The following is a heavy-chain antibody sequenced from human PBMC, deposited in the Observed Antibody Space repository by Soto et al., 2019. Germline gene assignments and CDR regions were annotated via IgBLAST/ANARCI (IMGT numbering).Heavy chain of an antibody. CDR3: AEAATPGWNPRS. CDR1: GSTFSTTA. D-gene: IGHD2-15*01. CDR2: ITASGLTT. Sequence: EVQLVESGGGLVQPGGSLRLSCAASGSTFSTTAMTWVRQAPGKGLKWVSAITASGLTTYHADSVKGRFTISRVQSNNTLYLQMNSLRVEDTAIYYCAEAATPGWNPRSWGQGTMVIVSS. J-gene: IGHJ5*02. V-gene: IGHV3-23*04.